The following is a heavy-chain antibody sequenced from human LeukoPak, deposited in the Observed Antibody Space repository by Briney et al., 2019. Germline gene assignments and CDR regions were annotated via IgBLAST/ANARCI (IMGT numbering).Heavy chain of an antibody. J-gene: IGHJ6*03. CDR1: GYTFTSYY. CDR2: INPSGGST. V-gene: IGHV1-46*01. CDR3: ARVAAEVVGVPGAIGFGWLRRDYYYMDV. Sequence: ASVKVSCKASGYTFTSYYIHWVRQAPGEGLEWMGIINPSGGSTSYAQKFQGRVTMTRDMSTSTAYMELSSLRSEDTAVYYCARVAAEVVGVPGAIGFGWLRRDYYYMDVWGKGTTVTVSS. D-gene: IGHD2-2*02.